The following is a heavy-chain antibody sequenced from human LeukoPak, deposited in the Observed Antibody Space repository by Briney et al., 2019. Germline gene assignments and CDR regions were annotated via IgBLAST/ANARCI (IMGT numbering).Heavy chain of an antibody. CDR1: GFTFSDYD. CDR3: ARVAKERVGGVYYFDY. CDR2: IGTAGDT. J-gene: IGHJ4*02. Sequence: GGSLRLSCAASGFTFSDYDMHWVRQATGKGLEWVSAIGTAGDTYYTGSVKGRFTISRDNAKNSLYLQMNSLRAGDTAVYYCARVAKERVGGVYYFDYWGQGTLVTVSS. D-gene: IGHD1-1*01. V-gene: IGHV3-13*01.